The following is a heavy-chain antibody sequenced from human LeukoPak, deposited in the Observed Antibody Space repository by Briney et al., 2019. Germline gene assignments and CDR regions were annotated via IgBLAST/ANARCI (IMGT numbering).Heavy chain of an antibody. CDR3: ARAFDCSGGSCYSVDAFDI. D-gene: IGHD2-15*01. V-gene: IGHV3-7*01. J-gene: IGHJ3*02. CDR2: IKKDGSEK. Sequence: TGGSLRLSCAASGFTFSSYWMSWVRQAPGKGLEWVANIKKDGSEKYYVDSVKGRFTISRDNAKKSLYLQMNSLRAEDTAVYYCARAFDCSGGSCYSVDAFDIWGQGTMVTVSS. CDR1: GFTFSSYW.